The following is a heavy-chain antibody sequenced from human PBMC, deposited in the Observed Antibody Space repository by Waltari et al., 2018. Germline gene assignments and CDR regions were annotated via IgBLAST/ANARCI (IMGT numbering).Heavy chain of an antibody. CDR1: GGSISSHY. D-gene: IGHD6-13*01. Sequence: QVQLQESGPGLVKPSATLSLTCTVSGGSISSHYWSWIRQPPGKGLEWIGYNYYSGSTNYNPSLKSRVTIAVDTSKNQFSLKLSSVTAADTAVYYCARGHIAAAGTVDYWGQGTLVTVSS. V-gene: IGHV4-59*11. CDR3: ARGHIAAAGTVDY. J-gene: IGHJ4*02. CDR2: NYYSGST.